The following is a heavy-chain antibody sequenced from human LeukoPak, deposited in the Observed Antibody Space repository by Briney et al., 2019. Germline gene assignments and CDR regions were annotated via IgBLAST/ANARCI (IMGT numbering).Heavy chain of an antibody. D-gene: IGHD4-17*01. CDR1: GFTFSSYS. J-gene: IGHJ4*02. Sequence: GGSLRLSCAASGFTFSSYSMNWVRQAPGKGLEWVSSISSSSSYIYYADSVEGRFTISRDNAKNSLYLQMNSLRAEDTAVYYCARDDGQNFDYWGQGTLVTVSS. V-gene: IGHV3-21*01. CDR3: ARDDGQNFDY. CDR2: ISSSSSYI.